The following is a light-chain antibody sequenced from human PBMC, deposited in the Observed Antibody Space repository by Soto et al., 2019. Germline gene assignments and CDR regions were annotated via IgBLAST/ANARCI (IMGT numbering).Light chain of an antibody. CDR1: ESVSNN. Sequence: EIVMTQSPATLSLSPGERATLSCRASESVSNNLAWYQQKAGQAPRLLIYGASTRATGIPARFSGSGSGTEFTLTISSLQSEDFAASSYQYYSTLRPLG. CDR2: GAS. J-gene: IGKJ1*01. V-gene: IGKV3-15*01. CDR3: QYYSTLRP.